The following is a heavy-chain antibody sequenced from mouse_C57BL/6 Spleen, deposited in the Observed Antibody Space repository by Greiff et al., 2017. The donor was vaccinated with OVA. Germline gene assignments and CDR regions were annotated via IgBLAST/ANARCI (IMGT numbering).Heavy chain of an antibody. CDR2: ITPNNGGT. J-gene: IGHJ4*01. V-gene: IGHV1-26*01. CDR3: ARWNVFYAMDD. CDR1: GYTFTDYY. Sequence: VQLQQSGPELVKPGASVKISCKASGYTFTDYYMNWVKQSHGKSLEWIGDITPNNGGTSYNQKFKGKATLTVDKSSRTAYMELRSLTSEDSAVYYCARWNVFYAMDDWGQGTSVTVSS.